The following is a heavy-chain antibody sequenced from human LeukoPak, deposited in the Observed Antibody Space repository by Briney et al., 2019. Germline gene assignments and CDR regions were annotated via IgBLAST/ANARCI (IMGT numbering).Heavy chain of an antibody. CDR2: IYYSGST. CDR3: ARDPRGYCSSTSCYTGFDY. J-gene: IGHJ4*02. CDR1: GGSISSSSYY. V-gene: IGHV4-39*07. D-gene: IGHD2-2*02. Sequence: SETLSLTCTVSGGSISSSSYYWGWIRQPPGKGLEWIGSIYYSGSTYYNPSLKSRVTISVDTSKNQFSLKLSSVTAADTAVYYCARDPRGYCSSTSCYTGFDYWGQGTLVTVSS.